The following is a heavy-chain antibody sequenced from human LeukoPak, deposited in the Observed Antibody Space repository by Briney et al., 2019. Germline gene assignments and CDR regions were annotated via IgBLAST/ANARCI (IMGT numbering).Heavy chain of an antibody. Sequence: PSGTLSLTCTVSGGSISSYYWSWVRQPPGKGLEWIGYIYWSGSSGSTNYNPSLRSRVTISADTSKNQFSLKLTSVTAADTAVYYCAGGGDGYHTRFDYWGQGTLLTVPS. CDR1: GGSISSYY. D-gene: IGHD5-24*01. V-gene: IGHV4-59*01. J-gene: IGHJ4*02. CDR3: AGGGDGYHTRFDY. CDR2: IYWSGSSGST.